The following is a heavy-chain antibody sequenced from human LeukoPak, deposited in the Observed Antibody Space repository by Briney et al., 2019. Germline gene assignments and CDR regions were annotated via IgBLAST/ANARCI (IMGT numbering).Heavy chain of an antibody. D-gene: IGHD1-26*01. CDR1: GLTFSRYW. CDR2: IKQDGSEK. Sequence: GGSVRLSCVACGLTFSRYWMTWVRQAPGKGREGVANIKQDGSEKYYVDSVKGRFTISRDNAKNSLYLEMNSLRVEDTAVYYCATGTGTYGYWGQGTLVTVSS. CDR3: ATGTGTYGY. J-gene: IGHJ4*02. V-gene: IGHV3-7*04.